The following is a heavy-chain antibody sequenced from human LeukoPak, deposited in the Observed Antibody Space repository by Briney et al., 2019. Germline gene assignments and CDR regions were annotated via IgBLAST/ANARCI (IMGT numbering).Heavy chain of an antibody. V-gene: IGHV3-15*01. CDR2: IRSKTEGETK. CDR3: ATGVVTGTSR. D-gene: IGHD1-1*01. CDR1: RITFRNAW. J-gene: IGHJ4*02. Sequence: GGSLRLSCAVSRITFRNAWMSWVRQAPGEGLEWVARIRSKTEGETKEYAASVKGRFTISRDDSRSRLYLQMNSLKTEDTAVDYCATGVVTGTSRWGQGTLVTVSS.